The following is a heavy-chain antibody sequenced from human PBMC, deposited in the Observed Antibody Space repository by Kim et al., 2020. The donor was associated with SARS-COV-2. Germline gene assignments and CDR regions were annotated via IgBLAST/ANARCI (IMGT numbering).Heavy chain of an antibody. D-gene: IGHD3-9*01. Sequence: CGSLRLSCAASGFTFSSYAMSWVRQAPGKGLEWVSVIYSGGSSTYYADSVKGRFTISRDNSKNTLYLQMNSLRAEDTAVYYCAKAGGYFDWLFNDAFDIWGQGTMVPVSS. V-gene: IGHV3-23*03. CDR2: IYSGGSST. CDR1: GFTFSSYA. CDR3: AKAGGYFDWLFNDAFDI. J-gene: IGHJ3*02.